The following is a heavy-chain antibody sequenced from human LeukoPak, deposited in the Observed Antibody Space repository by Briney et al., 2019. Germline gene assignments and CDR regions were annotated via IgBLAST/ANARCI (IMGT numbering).Heavy chain of an antibody. V-gene: IGHV4-39*07. CDR1: GGSISSSSYY. Sequence: SETLSLTCTVSGGSISSSSYYWGWIRQPPGKGREWIGSIYYSGSTYYNPSLKSRVTISVDTSKNQFSLKLSSVTAADTAVYYCARVRYYGSGSYSTVNWFDPWGQGTLVTVSS. D-gene: IGHD3-10*01. J-gene: IGHJ5*02. CDR2: IYYSGST. CDR3: ARVRYYGSGSYSTVNWFDP.